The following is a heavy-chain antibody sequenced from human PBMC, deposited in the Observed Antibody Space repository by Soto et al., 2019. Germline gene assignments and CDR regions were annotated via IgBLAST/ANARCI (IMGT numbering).Heavy chain of an antibody. V-gene: IGHV4-31*03. D-gene: IGHD6-13*01. Sequence: SETMSLTCTVSGGYISSGGYYWSWIRQHPGKGLEWIGYIYYSGSTYYNPSLKSRVTISVDTSKNQFSLKLSSVTAADTAVYYCARVYSSTDWFYPWGQGTLVTV. CDR3: ARVYSSTDWFYP. J-gene: IGHJ5*02. CDR2: IYYSGST. CDR1: GGYISSGGYY.